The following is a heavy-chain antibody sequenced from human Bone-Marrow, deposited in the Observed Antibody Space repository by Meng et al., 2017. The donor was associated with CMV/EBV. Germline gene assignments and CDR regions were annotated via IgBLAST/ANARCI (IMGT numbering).Heavy chain of an antibody. CDR3: ASTLTSSGNDY. D-gene: IGHD3-22*01. V-gene: IGHV3-48*03. Sequence: GESRRISCAASGFTFSNYEMNWVRQAPGKGLEWVSYISSSGSTIYYADSVKGRFTISRDNAKNSLYLQMNSLRAEDTAVYYCASTLTSSGNDYWGQGTLVTVSS. CDR2: ISSSGSTI. CDR1: GFTFSNYE. J-gene: IGHJ4*02.